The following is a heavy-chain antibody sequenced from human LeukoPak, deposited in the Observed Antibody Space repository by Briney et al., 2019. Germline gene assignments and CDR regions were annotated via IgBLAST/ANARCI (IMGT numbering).Heavy chain of an antibody. J-gene: IGHJ5*02. CDR2: IKQDASEK. V-gene: IGHV3-7*03. CDR1: GFTFSNFW. D-gene: IGHD3-10*01. Sequence: GGSLRLSCAASGFTFSNFWMSWVRQAPGKGLEWVANIKQDASEKYYVDSVKGRFSISRDNAKNSLYLQMNSLRAEDTAVYYCAKSRRLTMVRRRGFDPWGQGTLVTVSS. CDR3: AKSRRLTMVRRRGFDP.